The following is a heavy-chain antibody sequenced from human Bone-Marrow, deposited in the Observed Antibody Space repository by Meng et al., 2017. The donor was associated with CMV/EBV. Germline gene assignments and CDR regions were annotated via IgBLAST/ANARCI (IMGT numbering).Heavy chain of an antibody. D-gene: IGHD3-16*01. CDR3: ARGLGVTPGYGMDV. Sequence: ASVKVSCKASGGTFSSYAISWVRQAPGQGLEWMGWINPNSGGTNYAQKFQGRVTMTRDTSISTAYMELSRLRSYDTAVYYCARGLGVTPGYGMDVWGQGTTVTVSS. V-gene: IGHV1-2*02. CDR1: GGTFSSYA. CDR2: INPNSGGT. J-gene: IGHJ6*02.